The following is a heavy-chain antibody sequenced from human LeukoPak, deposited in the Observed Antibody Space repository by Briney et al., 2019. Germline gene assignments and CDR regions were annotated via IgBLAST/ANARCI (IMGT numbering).Heavy chain of an antibody. CDR3: AKAPTRSRYCSSTSCSMKVGYFDY. D-gene: IGHD2-2*01. J-gene: IGHJ4*02. CDR1: GFTFSSYA. V-gene: IGHV3-23*01. CDR2: ISGSGGST. Sequence: GGSLRLSCAASGFTFSSYAMSWVRQAPGKGLEWVSAISGSGGSTYYADSVKGRFTISRDNSKNTLYLQMNSLRAEDTAVYYCAKAPTRSRYCSSTSCSMKVGYFDYWGQGTLVTVSS.